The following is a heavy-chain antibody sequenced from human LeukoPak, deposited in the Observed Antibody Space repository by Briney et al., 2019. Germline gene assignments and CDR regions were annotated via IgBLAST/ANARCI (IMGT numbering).Heavy chain of an antibody. J-gene: IGHJ4*02. CDR1: GFTFSSYW. Sequence: GGSLRLSCAASGFTFSSYWMHWVRQAPGKGLVWVSRINSDGSSTSYADSVKGRFTISRDNAKNTLYLQMNSLRAEDTAVYYCARERSSGWYDVDDFDYWGQGTLVTVSS. V-gene: IGHV3-74*01. CDR2: INSDGSST. CDR3: ARERSSGWYDVDDFDY. D-gene: IGHD6-19*01.